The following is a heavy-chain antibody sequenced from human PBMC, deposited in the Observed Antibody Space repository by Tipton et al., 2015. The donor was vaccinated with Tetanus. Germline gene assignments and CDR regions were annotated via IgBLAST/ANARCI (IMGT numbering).Heavy chain of an antibody. Sequence: TLSLTCSVSGGSISTYFWSWIRQPPGKGLEWIGYIYFSGSTSNNPSLKSRVTISVDTSKNQFSLKLSSVSAEDTAVYYCARGGDPYRGQYWYLDLWGRGTLVTVSS. CDR1: GGSISTYF. J-gene: IGHJ2*01. D-gene: IGHD3-10*01. V-gene: IGHV4-59*01. CDR2: IYFSGST. CDR3: ARGGDPYRGQYWYLDL.